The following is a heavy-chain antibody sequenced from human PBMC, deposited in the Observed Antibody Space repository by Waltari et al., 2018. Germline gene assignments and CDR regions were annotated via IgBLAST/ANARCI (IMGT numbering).Heavy chain of an antibody. CDR2: INWNGGST. D-gene: IGHD1-26*01. J-gene: IGHJ4*02. CDR3: ARDGRGGGSYYSDY. Sequence: WKGLEWVSGINWNGGSTGYADSVKGRFTISRDSAKNSLYLQMNSLRAEDTALYHCARDGRGGGSYYSDYWGQGTLVTVSS. V-gene: IGHV3-20*01.